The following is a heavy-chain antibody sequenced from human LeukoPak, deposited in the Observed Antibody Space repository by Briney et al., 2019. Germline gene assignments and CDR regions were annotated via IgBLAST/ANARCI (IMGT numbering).Heavy chain of an antibody. Sequence: PGGSLSLSCAASGFTFSDYSMNWVRQAPGKGLEWISYIGIDSGNTNYADSVKGRFTISGDKAKNSLYLQMNSLRVEDTAVYYCARDYTYAFDNWGQGTLVTVSS. V-gene: IGHV3-48*01. CDR2: IGIDSGNT. CDR1: GFTFSDYS. CDR3: ARDYTYAFDN. J-gene: IGHJ4*02.